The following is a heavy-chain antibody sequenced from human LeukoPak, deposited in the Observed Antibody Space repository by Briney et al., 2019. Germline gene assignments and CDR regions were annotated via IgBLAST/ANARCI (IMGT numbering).Heavy chain of an antibody. V-gene: IGHV4-34*01. J-gene: IGHJ4*02. CDR1: GGSFSGYY. CDR2: INHSGST. CDR3: ATLYGSGTYYPSDY. Sequence: PSETLSLTCAVYGGSFSGYYWSWIRQPPGKGLEWIGEINHSGSTNYNPSLKSRVTISADTSKNQFSLKLSSVTAADTAVYYCATLYGSGTYYPSDYWGQGILVTVSS. D-gene: IGHD3-10*01.